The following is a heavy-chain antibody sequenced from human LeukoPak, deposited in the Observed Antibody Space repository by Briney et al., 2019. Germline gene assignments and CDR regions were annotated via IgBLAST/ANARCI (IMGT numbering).Heavy chain of an antibody. J-gene: IGHJ6*03. CDR2: IYPGDSDT. D-gene: IGHD6-13*01. V-gene: IGHV5-51*01. Sequence: ESLQISCQGSGYSFTSYWIGWVRQMPGKGLEWMGIIYPGDSDTRYSPSFQGQVTISADKSISTAYLQWSSLKASETAMYECARRNYSSSDMDVWGKGTTVTVSS. CDR1: GYSFTSYW. CDR3: ARRNYSSSDMDV.